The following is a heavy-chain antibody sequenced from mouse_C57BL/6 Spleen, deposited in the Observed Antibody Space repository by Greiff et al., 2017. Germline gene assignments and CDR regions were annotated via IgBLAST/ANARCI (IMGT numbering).Heavy chain of an antibody. V-gene: IGHV1-26*01. CDR2: INPNNGGT. J-gene: IGHJ2*01. CDR3: ARLYGSSNY. Sequence: EVQLQQSGPELVKPGASVKISCKASGYTFTDYYMNWVKQSHGKSLEWIGDINPNNGGTSYNQKFKGKATLTVDKSSSTAYMELRSLPSEDSAVYYCARLYGSSNYWGQGTTLTVSS. CDR1: GYTFTDYY. D-gene: IGHD1-1*01.